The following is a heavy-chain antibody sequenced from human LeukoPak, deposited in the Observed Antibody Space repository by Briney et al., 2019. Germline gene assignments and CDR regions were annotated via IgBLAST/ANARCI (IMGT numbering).Heavy chain of an antibody. CDR2: IYYSGST. CDR3: ARVSRSDDFWSGYYKWNWFDP. D-gene: IGHD3-3*01. CDR1: GGSISSYY. J-gene: IGHJ5*02. Sequence: SETLSLTCTVSGGSISSYYWSWIRQPPGKGLEWIGYIYYSGSTNYNPSLKSRVTISVATSKNQFSLKLSSVTAADTAVYYCARVSRSDDFWSGYYKWNWFDPWGQGTLVTVSS. V-gene: IGHV4-59*01.